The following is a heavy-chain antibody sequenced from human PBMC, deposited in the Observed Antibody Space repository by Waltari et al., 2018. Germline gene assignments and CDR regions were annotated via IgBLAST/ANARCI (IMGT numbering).Heavy chain of an antibody. Sequence: QAQLVPSGAEVTKPGASATVSCKASGYTFTGYYMQAVRQAPGQGLEWMGWINPNSCGTNYAQKFQGRVTMTRDTSISTAYMELSRLRSDDTAVYYCARDGVVAATDAFDIWGQGTMVTVSS. V-gene: IGHV1-2*02. D-gene: IGHD2-15*01. CDR1: GYTFTGYY. CDR2: INPNSCGT. J-gene: IGHJ3*02. CDR3: ARDGVVAATDAFDI.